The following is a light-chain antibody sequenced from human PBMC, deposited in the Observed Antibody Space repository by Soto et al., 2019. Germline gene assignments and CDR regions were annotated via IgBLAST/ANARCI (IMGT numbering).Light chain of an antibody. CDR2: DVS. J-gene: IGLJ1*01. V-gene: IGLV2-14*03. CDR3: SSYASSSPPYV. Sequence: SALTQPASVSGSPGQSITISCTGTSSDVGGYNYVSWYQQHPGKAPKLMIYDVSNRPSGVSTRFSGSKSGNTASLTISGLQAEDEAEYYCSSYASSSPPYVFGTGTKVTVL. CDR1: SSDVGGYNY.